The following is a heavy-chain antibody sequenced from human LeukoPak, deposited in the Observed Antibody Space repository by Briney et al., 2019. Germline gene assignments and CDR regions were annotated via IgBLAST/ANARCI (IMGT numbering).Heavy chain of an antibody. J-gene: IGHJ4*02. V-gene: IGHV3-30*02. D-gene: IGHD3-22*01. Sequence: GGSLRLSCAASGFTVTSYGIHWVRQAPGKGLEWVAFIRHDGSNKYYRDSVKGRFTISRDNSKNTLYLQMNSLRPEDTAVYYCAKDIAYYYDSSGPLFDNWGQGTLVTVSS. CDR1: GFTVTSYG. CDR3: AKDIAYYYDSSGPLFDN. CDR2: IRHDGSNK.